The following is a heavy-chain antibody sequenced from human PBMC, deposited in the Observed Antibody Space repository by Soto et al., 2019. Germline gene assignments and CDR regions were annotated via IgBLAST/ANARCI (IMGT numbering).Heavy chain of an antibody. CDR2: IYYRGNT. CDR1: GGSIISSSYY. V-gene: IGHV4-39*01. Sequence: LSLTCTVSGGSIISSSYYWGWIRQPPGKGLEWIGNIYYRGNTYYIPSLKSRVTISVDTSKNQFSLKLSSVTAADTAVYYCARLLSGGYCSSSSCYMFDPWGQGTLVTVSS. D-gene: IGHD2-2*02. J-gene: IGHJ5*02. CDR3: ARLLSGGYCSSSSCYMFDP.